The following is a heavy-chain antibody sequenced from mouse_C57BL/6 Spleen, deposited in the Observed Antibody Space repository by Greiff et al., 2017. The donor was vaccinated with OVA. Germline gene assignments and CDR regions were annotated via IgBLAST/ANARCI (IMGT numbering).Heavy chain of an antibody. CDR1: GYAFSSYW. J-gene: IGHJ4*01. CDR3: ARGGYPYAMDY. V-gene: IGHV1-80*01. CDR2: IYPGDGDT. D-gene: IGHD2-14*01. Sequence: QVQLQQSGAELVKPGASVKISCKASGYAFSSYWMNWVKQRPGKGLEWIGQIYPGDGDTNYNGKFKGKATLTADKSSSTAYMQLSSLTSEDSAVYFCARGGYPYAMDYWGQGTSVTVSS.